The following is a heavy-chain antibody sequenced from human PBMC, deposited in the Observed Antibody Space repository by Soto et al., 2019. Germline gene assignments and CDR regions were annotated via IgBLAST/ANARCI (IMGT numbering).Heavy chain of an antibody. D-gene: IGHD3-3*01. Sequence: QLHLVQSGAVVKKPGASVTVSCSASGYPVTAYYMHWVRQAPGRGLEWVGGINPAAGAAKYTQTFQGRVTMPKDSPSSTVFMQLSGLPSEDTAVFYFARGGGVGVAGSAAFDMWGQGTLVTLSS. CDR2: INPAAGAA. CDR1: GYPVTAYY. CDR3: ARGGGVGVAGSAAFDM. J-gene: IGHJ3*02. V-gene: IGHV1-46*01.